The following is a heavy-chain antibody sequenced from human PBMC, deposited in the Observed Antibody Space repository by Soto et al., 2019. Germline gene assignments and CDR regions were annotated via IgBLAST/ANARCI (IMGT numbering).Heavy chain of an antibody. V-gene: IGHV3-30*18. D-gene: IGHD4-17*01. J-gene: IGHJ4*02. Sequence: QVQLVESGGGVVQPGRSLRLSCAASGFTFSSYGMHWVRQAPGKGLEWVAVISYDGSNKYYADSVKGRFTISRDNSKNTLYMQMNSLRAEDTAVYYCAKVRGMTTVGPWGYWGQGTLVTVSS. CDR1: GFTFSSYG. CDR3: AKVRGMTTVGPWGY. CDR2: ISYDGSNK.